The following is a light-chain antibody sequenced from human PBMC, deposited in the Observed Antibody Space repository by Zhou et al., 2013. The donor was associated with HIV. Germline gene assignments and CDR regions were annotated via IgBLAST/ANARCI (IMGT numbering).Light chain of an antibody. CDR3: QHHNSYSPTWT. CDR1: QDIKNY. J-gene: IGKJ1*01. CDR2: DVS. Sequence: DIQMTQSPSSLSASVGDRITITCQASQDIKNYLNWYQHKPGKVPKVLIYDVSDLETGVPSRFSGSGSGTEFTLTISSLQPDDFATYYCQHHNSYSPTWTFGQGTKVEIK. V-gene: IGKV1-33*01.